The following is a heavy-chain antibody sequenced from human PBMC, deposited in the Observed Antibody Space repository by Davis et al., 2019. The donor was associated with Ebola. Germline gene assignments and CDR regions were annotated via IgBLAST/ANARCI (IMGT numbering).Heavy chain of an antibody. D-gene: IGHD3-22*01. V-gene: IGHV1-8*01. CDR1: GYTFTNYD. CDR2: MNPNSGNT. CDR3: ARTYYYDSSGSGWFEP. Sequence: GESLKISCKASGYTFTNYDINWVRQATGQGLEWMGWMNPNSGNTGYAQKFQGRITMTRNISISTAYMELSSLRSEDTAVYYCARTYYYDSSGSGWFEPWGQGTLVTVSS. J-gene: IGHJ5*02.